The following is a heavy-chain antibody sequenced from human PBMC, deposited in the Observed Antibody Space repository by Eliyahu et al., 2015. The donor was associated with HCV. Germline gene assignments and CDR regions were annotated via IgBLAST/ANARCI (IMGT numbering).Heavy chain of an antibody. Sequence: QVQLVQSGTEVKKPGASVKVSCKASGYTFTGLYIHWVRQAPGQGLEWMGWINPKTGGTNYAQKFQGRVTVTRDTSTSTAYMELSRLRSDDTAIYYCVREKRGAFSGLSLYYLDVWGKGTTVTVSS. D-gene: IGHD3-10*01. V-gene: IGHV1-2*02. CDR3: VREKRGAFSGLSLYYLDV. CDR2: INPKTGGT. CDR1: GYTFTGLY. J-gene: IGHJ6*03.